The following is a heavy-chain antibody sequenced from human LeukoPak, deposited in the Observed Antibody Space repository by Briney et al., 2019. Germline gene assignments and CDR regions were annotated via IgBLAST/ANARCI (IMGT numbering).Heavy chain of an antibody. Sequence: GGSLRLSCAASGFTFSSYEMNWVRQAPGKGLEWVSYISSSGSTIYYADSVKGRFTISRDNAKNSLYLQMNSLRAEDTAVYYCAKLTSWELRGALDYWGQGTLVTVSS. CDR3: AKLTSWELRGALDY. V-gene: IGHV3-48*03. CDR2: ISSSGSTI. J-gene: IGHJ4*02. D-gene: IGHD1-26*01. CDR1: GFTFSSYE.